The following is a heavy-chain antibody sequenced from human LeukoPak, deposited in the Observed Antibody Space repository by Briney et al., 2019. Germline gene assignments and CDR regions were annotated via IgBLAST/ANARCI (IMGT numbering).Heavy chain of an antibody. D-gene: IGHD2-15*01. CDR1: GYTFTSYD. V-gene: IGHV1-8*03. Sequence: APVKVSCKASGYTFTSYDINWVRQATGQGLEWMGWMNPNSGNTGYAQKFQGRVTITRSTSISTAYMELSSLRSEDTAVYYCARVLSGGSCYSIWGQGTLVTVSS. CDR3: ARVLSGGSCYSI. CDR2: MNPNSGNT. J-gene: IGHJ4*02.